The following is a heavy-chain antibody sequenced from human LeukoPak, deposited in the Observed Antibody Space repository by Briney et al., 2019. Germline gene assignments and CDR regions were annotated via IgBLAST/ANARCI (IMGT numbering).Heavy chain of an antibody. CDR3: ARAGSHYYYYYYMDV. CDR1: GFTFSNYW. Sequence: AGGSLRLSCAASGFTFSNYWMHWVRQAPGKGPVWVSRINSDGSSTSYADSVKGRFTISRDNSKNTLYLQMNSLRAEDTAVYYCARAGSHYYYYYYMDVWGKGTTVTVSS. CDR2: INSDGSST. J-gene: IGHJ6*03. V-gene: IGHV3-74*01. D-gene: IGHD6-13*01.